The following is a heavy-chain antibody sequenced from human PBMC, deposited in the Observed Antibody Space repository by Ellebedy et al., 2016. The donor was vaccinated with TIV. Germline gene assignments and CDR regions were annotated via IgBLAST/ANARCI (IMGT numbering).Heavy chain of an antibody. CDR1: EFTFDKNI. Sequence: PGGSLRLSCVDSEFTFDKNILHWVRQAPGKGLEWVVGISLDGNGLHYADSVRGRFTISRDNSKSTLYLQMSSLRTEDTAVYYCARDLYSGSYWGNYWGQGTLVTVSS. CDR2: ISLDGNGL. V-gene: IGHV3-30*15. J-gene: IGHJ4*02. D-gene: IGHD1-26*01. CDR3: ARDLYSGSYWGNY.